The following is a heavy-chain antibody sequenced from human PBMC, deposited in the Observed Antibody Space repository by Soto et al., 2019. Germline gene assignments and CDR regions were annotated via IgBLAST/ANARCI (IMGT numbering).Heavy chain of an antibody. V-gene: IGHV4-4*07. CDR2: VYSSGGT. Sequence: SETLSLTCTVSGGSMSSYYWTWIRQPAGKGLEWIGRVYSSGGTHYNPSLKSRVTISLDTPKNQFSLRLLSVTDADTAVYYCARGQRFSDWFDPWGQGTLVTVSS. CDR1: GGSMSSYY. CDR3: ARGQRFSDWFDP. J-gene: IGHJ5*02. D-gene: IGHD3-3*01.